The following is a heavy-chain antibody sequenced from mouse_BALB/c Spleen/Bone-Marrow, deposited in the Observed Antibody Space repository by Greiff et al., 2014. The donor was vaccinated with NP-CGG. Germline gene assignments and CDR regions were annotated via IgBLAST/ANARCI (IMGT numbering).Heavy chain of an antibody. V-gene: IGHV5-4*02. CDR1: GFTFSDFY. D-gene: IGHD1-1*02. Sequence: EVQLQQSGGGLVKPGGSLKLSCAASGFTFSDFYMFWFRQTPEKRLEWVASISDGGTYTYYPDSVKGRFTISRDNAKNNLYLQMSGLKSEDTAMYYCARSGERYGAMDYWGQGTSVTVSS. CDR3: ARSGERYGAMDY. J-gene: IGHJ4*01. CDR2: ISDGGTYT.